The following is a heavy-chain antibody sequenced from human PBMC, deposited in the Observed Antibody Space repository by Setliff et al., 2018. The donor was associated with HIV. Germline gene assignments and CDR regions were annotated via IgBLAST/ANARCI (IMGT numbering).Heavy chain of an antibody. J-gene: IGHJ4*02. CDR3: ARGKGGLVGPAEFDY. CDR1: GGSFSGYY. Sequence: SETLSLTCAVYGGSFSGYYWSWIRQPPGKGLEWIGEINHDRTTNYNPSLKSRVTISVDTSKNQFSLTLNSVTAADTAVYYCARGKGGLVGPAEFDYWGPGTLVTVSS. D-gene: IGHD1-26*01. V-gene: IGHV4-34*01. CDR2: INHDRTT.